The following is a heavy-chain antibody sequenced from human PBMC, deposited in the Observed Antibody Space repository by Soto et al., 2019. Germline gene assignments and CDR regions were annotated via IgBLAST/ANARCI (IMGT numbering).Heavy chain of an antibody. CDR1: GFIFSGSA. V-gene: IGHV3-73*01. J-gene: IGHJ4*02. D-gene: IGHD1-26*01. CDR3: ARLWSEREPNFDH. CDR2: IRSKANNYAT. Sequence: LRLSCAASGFIFSGSAMHWVRQASGKGLEWVGRIRSKANNYATVYAASVKGRFTISRDDSKNTAYLQMNSLKTEDTAVYYCARLWSEREPNFDHWGQGTLVTVSS.